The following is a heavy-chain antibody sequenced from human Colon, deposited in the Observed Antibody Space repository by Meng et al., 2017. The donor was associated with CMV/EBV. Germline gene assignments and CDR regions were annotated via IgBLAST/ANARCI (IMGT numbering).Heavy chain of an antibody. CDR2: IIPILGIA. CDR3: ARDRSGLRYCSSTSCLSYGMDV. V-gene: IGHV1-69*10. D-gene: IGHD2-2*01. J-gene: IGHJ6*02. CDR1: GYTFTSYG. Sequence: SVKVSCKASGYTFTSYGISWVRQAPGQGLEWMGGIIPILGIANYAQKFQGRVTITADKSTSTAYMELSSLRSEDTAVYYCARDRSGLRYCSSTSCLSYGMDVWGQGTTVTVSS.